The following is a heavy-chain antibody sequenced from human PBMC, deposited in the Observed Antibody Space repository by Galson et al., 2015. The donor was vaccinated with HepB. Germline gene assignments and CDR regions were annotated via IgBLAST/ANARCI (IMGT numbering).Heavy chain of an antibody. D-gene: IGHD4-17*01. J-gene: IGHJ4*02. CDR2: IIPIFGTA. CDR3: ARTLYGDEYYFDY. Sequence: SVKVSCKASGGTFSSYAISWVRQAPGQGLEWMGGIIPIFGTANYAQKFQGRVTITADGSTSTAYMELSSLRSEDTAVYYCARTLYGDEYYFDYWGQGTLVTVSS. CDR1: GGTFSSYA. V-gene: IGHV1-69*13.